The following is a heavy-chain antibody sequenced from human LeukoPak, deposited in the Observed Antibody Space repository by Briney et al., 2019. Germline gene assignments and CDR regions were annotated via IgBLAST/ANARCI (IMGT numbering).Heavy chain of an antibody. J-gene: IGHJ5*02. CDR3: ATQRAGGSYSDHNNWFDP. D-gene: IGHD1-26*01. Sequence: ASVKVSCKVSGYTLTELSMHWVRQAPGKGLEWMGGFDPEDGETIYAQKFQGRVTMTEDTSTDTAYMELSSLRSEDTAVYYCATQRAGGSYSDHNNWFDPWGQGTPVTVSS. V-gene: IGHV1-24*01. CDR2: FDPEDGET. CDR1: GYTLTELS.